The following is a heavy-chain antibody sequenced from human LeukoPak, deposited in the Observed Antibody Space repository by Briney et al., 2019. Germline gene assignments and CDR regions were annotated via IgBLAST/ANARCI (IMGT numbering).Heavy chain of an antibody. D-gene: IGHD3-3*01. CDR1: GYTFTSYG. J-gene: IGHJ4*02. CDR2: ISVYNGDT. CDR3: ARDLVTYYDFWSAYSTFGY. Sequence: GASVKVSCKASGYTFTSYGITCVRQAPGQPLEWMGWISVYNGDTNYAQKLQGRVTMTTDTSTSTAYMELRSLRSDDTAVYYCARDLVTYYDFWSAYSTFGYWGQGTLVTVSS. V-gene: IGHV1-18*01.